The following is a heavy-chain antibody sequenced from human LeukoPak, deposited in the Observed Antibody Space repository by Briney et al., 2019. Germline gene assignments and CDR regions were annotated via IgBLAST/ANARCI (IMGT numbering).Heavy chain of an antibody. CDR1: GFTFSSYS. V-gene: IGHV3-21*01. Sequence: PGGSLRLSCAASGFTFSSYSMNWVRQAPGKGLEWVSSISSSSSYIYYADSVKGRFTISRDNAKNSLYLQMNSLRAEDTAVYYCARDSVIDGGYYDFWSGHLNWFDPWGQGTLVTVSS. CDR2: ISSSSSYI. D-gene: IGHD3-3*01. J-gene: IGHJ5*02. CDR3: ARDSVIDGGYYDFWSGHLNWFDP.